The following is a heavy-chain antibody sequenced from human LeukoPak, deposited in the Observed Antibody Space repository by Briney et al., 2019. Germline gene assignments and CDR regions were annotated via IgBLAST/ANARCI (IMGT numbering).Heavy chain of an antibody. CDR2: INTDGSST. J-gene: IGHJ4*02. Sequence: PGGSLRLSCAASGFTFSSYWMHWVRQAPGKGLVWVSRINTDGSSTSYADSVKGRFTISRDNAKNTLYLQMNSLRAEDTAVYYCAKDQLEQWLGYDYWGQGTLVTVSS. CDR1: GFTFSSYW. V-gene: IGHV3-74*01. D-gene: IGHD6-19*01. CDR3: AKDQLEQWLGYDY.